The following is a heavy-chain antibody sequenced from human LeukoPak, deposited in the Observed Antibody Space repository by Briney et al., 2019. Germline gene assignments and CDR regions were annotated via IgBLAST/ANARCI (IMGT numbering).Heavy chain of an antibody. CDR3: ARGNYDYVWGSHKHHRFIDY. D-gene: IGHD3-16*01. V-gene: IGHV1-2*02. J-gene: IGHJ4*02. CDR1: GYTFTDYY. Sequence: ASVKVSCKASGYTFTDYYMHWVRQAPGQGLEWMGWINPHSGGTNYAQKFQGRVTMTRDTSITTAYMDLSRLRSDDTAVYYCARGNYDYVWGSHKHHRFIDYWGQGTLVTVSS. CDR2: INPHSGGT.